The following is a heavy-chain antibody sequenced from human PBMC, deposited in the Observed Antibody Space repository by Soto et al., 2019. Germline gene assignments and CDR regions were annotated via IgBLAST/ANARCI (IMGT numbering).Heavy chain of an antibody. V-gene: IGHV3-9*01. CDR2: ISWNSGSI. CDR1: GFTFDDYA. Sequence: EVQLVESGGGLVQPGRSLRLSCAASGFTFDDYAMHRVRQAPGKGLEWVSGISWNSGSIGYADSVKGRFTISRDNAKNSLYLQMNSLRAEDTALYYCAKGYLLRSYGDYSWFDPWGQGTLVTVSS. D-gene: IGHD4-17*01. CDR3: AKGYLLRSYGDYSWFDP. J-gene: IGHJ5*02.